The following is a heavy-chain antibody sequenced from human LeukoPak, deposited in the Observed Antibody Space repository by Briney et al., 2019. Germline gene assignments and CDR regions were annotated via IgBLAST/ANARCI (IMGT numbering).Heavy chain of an antibody. CDR3: ARDRENYDILTGYYRWYFYY. D-gene: IGHD3-9*01. CDR2: IYYSGST. V-gene: IGHV4-61*01. Sequence: SETLSLTCTVSGGSVSSGSYYWSWIRQPPGKGLEWIGYIYYSGSTNYNPSLKSRVTISVDTSKNQSSLKLSSVTAADTAVYYCARDRENYDILTGYYRWYFYYWGQGTLVTVSS. J-gene: IGHJ4*02. CDR1: GGSVSSGSYY.